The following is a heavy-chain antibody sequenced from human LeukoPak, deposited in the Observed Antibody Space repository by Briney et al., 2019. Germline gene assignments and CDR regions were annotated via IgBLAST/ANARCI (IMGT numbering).Heavy chain of an antibody. Sequence: GGSLRLSCAASGFTFSSYAMHWVRQAPGKGLEWVSGITGGGRTTYYADSVKGRFTIARDNSKNTVYLQMNSLRAEDTAVYYCAKEIGAAVYFDFWGQGTLVTVSS. V-gene: IGHV3-23*01. CDR2: ITGGGRTT. J-gene: IGHJ4*02. CDR3: AKEIGAAVYFDF. CDR1: GFTFSSYA. D-gene: IGHD6-25*01.